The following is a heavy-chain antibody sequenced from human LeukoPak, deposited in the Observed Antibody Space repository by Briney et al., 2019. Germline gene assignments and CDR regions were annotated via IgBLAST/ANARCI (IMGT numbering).Heavy chain of an antibody. CDR2: ISYDGSRK. V-gene: IGHV3-30*18. D-gene: IGHD3-3*01. J-gene: IGHJ4*02. Sequence: PGRSLRLSCAASGFTFSSYGMHWVRQAPGKGLEWVAFISYDGSRKYYADSVKGRFTISRDNSKNILYLQMNSLRAEDTAVYYCAKDHLIGLGYYDFWSGYGPPYFDYWGQGTLVTVSS. CDR3: AKDHLIGLGYYDFWSGYGPPYFDY. CDR1: GFTFSSYG.